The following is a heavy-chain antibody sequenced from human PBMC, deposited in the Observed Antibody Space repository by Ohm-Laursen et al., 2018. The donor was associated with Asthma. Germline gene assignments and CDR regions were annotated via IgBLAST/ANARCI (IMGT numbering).Heavy chain of an antibody. CDR2: GGSYYDGGLK. V-gene: IGHV3-30*03. CDR3: ARDVMEWYLPAFDF. CDR1: RFTFSTYG. J-gene: IGHJ4*02. D-gene: IGHD3-3*01. Sequence: SLRLSCSAFRFTFSTYGMHWVRQAHGKGLEWVAVGGSYYDGGLKYYADSVNGRFTVSRDDSKNTLYLQMSSLRPDDTAVYYCARDVMEWYLPAFDFWGQGTLVTVSS.